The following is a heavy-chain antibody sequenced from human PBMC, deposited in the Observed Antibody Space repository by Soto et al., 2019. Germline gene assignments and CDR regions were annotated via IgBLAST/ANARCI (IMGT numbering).Heavy chain of an antibody. CDR1: GFTAVTNY. J-gene: IGHJ1*01. CDR3: ARDRVESGYPEYFQH. V-gene: IGHV3-53*01. CDR2: IYSGGST. D-gene: IGHD3-22*01. Sequence: EVQLVESGGGLIQPGGSLGLSWAAPGFTAVTNYRSWFRRVPGKGLEWVSVIYSGGSTYYADSVKGRFTISRDNSKNTLYLQMNSLRAEDTAVYYCARDRVESGYPEYFQHWGQGTLVTVSS.